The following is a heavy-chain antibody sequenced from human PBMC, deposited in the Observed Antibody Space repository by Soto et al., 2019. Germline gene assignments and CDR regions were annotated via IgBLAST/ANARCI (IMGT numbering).Heavy chain of an antibody. CDR3: ARGILRPNHYMDV. CDR2: IYDSGSA. Sequence: QVQLQESGPGLVKPSQTLSLTCTVSGDSISRGGYFWTWIRQHPGKGLEWIGYIYDSGSAFYNPSLKSRVTMSVDTSKNQFSLNLRSVTAADTAVFYCARGILRPNHYMDVWGKGTAVAVSS. J-gene: IGHJ6*03. D-gene: IGHD1-26*01. V-gene: IGHV4-31*03. CDR1: GDSISRGGYF.